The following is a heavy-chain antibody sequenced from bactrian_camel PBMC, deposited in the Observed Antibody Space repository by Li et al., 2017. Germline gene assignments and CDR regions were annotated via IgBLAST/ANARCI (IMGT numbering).Heavy chain of an antibody. CDR1: GVLAPYTA. V-gene: IGHV3S53*01. CDR3: AKGTVIAGSPALS. D-gene: IGHD6*01. Sequence: HVQLVESGGGSVQPGESLRLSCTYSGVLAPYTAVGWWRQAPGKECELVSELREGGGTSYLDSVKGRFTVSHDNAKNTVYQQMDSLKTEDMAMYYCAKGTVIAGSPALSWGQGTQVTVS. J-gene: IGHJ6*01. CDR2: LREGGGT.